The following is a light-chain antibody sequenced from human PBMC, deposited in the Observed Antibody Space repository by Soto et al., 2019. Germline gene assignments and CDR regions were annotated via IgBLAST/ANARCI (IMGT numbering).Light chain of an antibody. J-gene: IGKJ4*01. CDR1: QSVSSY. CDR3: QQRSNWPPVT. V-gene: IGKV3-11*01. Sequence: EIVMTQSPATLSLSPGERATLSCRASQSVSSYLAGYQQKPGQAPRLPIYDASNRATGIPARFSGSGSGTDFTLSISSLEPEDFAIYYCQQRSNWPPVTFGGGTKVEIK. CDR2: DAS.